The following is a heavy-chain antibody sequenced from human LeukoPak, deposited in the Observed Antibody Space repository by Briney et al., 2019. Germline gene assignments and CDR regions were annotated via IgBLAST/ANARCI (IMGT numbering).Heavy chain of an antibody. CDR3: AKDRDDYVWGSYLGAFDI. CDR1: GFTFSSYW. V-gene: IGHV3-23*01. CDR2: ISGSGGST. Sequence: PGGSLRLSCAASGFTFSSYWMHWVRQTPGKGLVWVSLISGSGGSTYYADSVKGRFTISRDNSKNTLYLQMNSLRAEDTAVFYCAKDRDDYVWGSYLGAFDIWGQGTMVTVSS. D-gene: IGHD3-16*01. J-gene: IGHJ3*02.